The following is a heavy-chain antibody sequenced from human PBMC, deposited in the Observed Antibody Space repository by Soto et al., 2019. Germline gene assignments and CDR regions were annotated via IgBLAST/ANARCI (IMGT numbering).Heavy chain of an antibody. Sequence: VGSLRLSCAASGFTFSSYVMHWFRQAPVKGLEWVAFITYDGTNGYYADSVKGRFTISRDNSNNTLYVQMTSLRAEDTAVYYCARGLHSLFDYWGQGTLVTVSS. CDR2: ITYDGTNG. CDR3: ARGLHSLFDY. J-gene: IGHJ4*02. V-gene: IGHV3-30*03. D-gene: IGHD2-21*01. CDR1: GFTFSSYV.